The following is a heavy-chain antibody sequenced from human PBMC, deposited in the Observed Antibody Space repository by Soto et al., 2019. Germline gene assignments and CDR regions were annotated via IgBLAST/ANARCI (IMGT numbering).Heavy chain of an antibody. J-gene: IGHJ6*03. CDR2: INDSGNI. D-gene: IGHD3-10*01. Sequence: QVQLQQWGAGLLKPSETLSLTCAVYGGSLSGYQWTWIRQTPGKGLEWIGEINDSGNINYNPSLRSRVTIVLDTPRRQISLKLSSVTAADSAVYYCARGLILWFGELSRRGGYSYYRDVWGKGTTVTVSS. V-gene: IGHV4-34*01. CDR1: GGSLSGYQ. CDR3: ARGLILWFGELSRRGGYSYYRDV.